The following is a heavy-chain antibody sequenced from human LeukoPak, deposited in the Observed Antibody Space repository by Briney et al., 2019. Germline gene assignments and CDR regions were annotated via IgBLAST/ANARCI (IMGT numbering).Heavy chain of an antibody. D-gene: IGHD1-14*01. J-gene: IGHJ4*02. CDR2: IRYDGSDE. CDR3: AKLLYNRIDETSY. CDR1: GFIFSDYG. V-gene: IGHV3-30*02. Sequence: GGSLRLSCAASGFIFSDYGMYWVRQAPGKGLEWVAFIRYDGSDEDYADSVKGRFTISRDNSKNTLYLHMNSLRAEDTAVYYCAKLLYNRIDETSYWGQGTLLIVSS.